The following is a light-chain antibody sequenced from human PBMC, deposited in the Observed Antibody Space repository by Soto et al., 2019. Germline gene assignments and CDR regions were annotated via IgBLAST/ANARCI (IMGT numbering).Light chain of an antibody. J-gene: IGKJ5*01. CDR3: QQSSSSPPIT. CDR1: QNIDNY. V-gene: IGKV1-39*01. CDR2: AAS. Sequence: DIQLTQSPSPLSASLGDRVTISCRASQNIDNYLHWYQQKSRKAPTVLDYAASVLRDGVPSRFSGSGFGTEFSLTINNLQPEDFATCYCQQSSSSPPITFGQGTRLDI.